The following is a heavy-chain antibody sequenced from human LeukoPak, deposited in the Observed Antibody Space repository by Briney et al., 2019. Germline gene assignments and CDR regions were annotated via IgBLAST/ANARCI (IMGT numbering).Heavy chain of an antibody. D-gene: IGHD3-22*01. V-gene: IGHV1-24*01. CDR1: GYTLTELS. Sequence: ASVKVSCKVSGYTLTELSMHWVRQAPGKGLEWMGGFDPEDGETIYAQKFQGRVTMTEDTSTDTAYMELSSLRSDDTAVYYCARSGYYGHHDAFDIWGQGTMVTVSS. CDR2: FDPEDGET. J-gene: IGHJ3*02. CDR3: ARSGYYGHHDAFDI.